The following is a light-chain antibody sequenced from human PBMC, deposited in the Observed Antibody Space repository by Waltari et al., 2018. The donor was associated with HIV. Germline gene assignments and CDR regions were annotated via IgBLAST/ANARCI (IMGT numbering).Light chain of an antibody. CDR3: SSYATGNTYV. Sequence: QSALTQPASVSGSPGQSITISCTGTNSDIGNYNLFSWYQQHPGRVPKVLIFEVTTRPSGISHRFSGYKSDNTASLTISGLQAEDEADYYCSSYATGNTYVFGTGTSVTVL. V-gene: IGLV2-23*02. CDR1: NSDIGNYNL. CDR2: EVT. J-gene: IGLJ1*01.